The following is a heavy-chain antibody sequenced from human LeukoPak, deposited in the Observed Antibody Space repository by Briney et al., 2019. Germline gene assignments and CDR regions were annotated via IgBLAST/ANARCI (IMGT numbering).Heavy chain of an antibody. D-gene: IGHD6-6*01. CDR2: INHSGST. J-gene: IGHJ5*02. CDR3: ARDRSIAARPWFDP. CDR1: GGSFSGYY. V-gene: IGHV4-34*01. Sequence: SETLSLTWAVYGGSFSGYYWSWIRQPPGKGLEWIGEINHSGSTNYNPSLKSRVTISVDTSKNQFSLKLSSVTAADTAVYYCARDRSIAARPWFDPWGQGTLVTVSS.